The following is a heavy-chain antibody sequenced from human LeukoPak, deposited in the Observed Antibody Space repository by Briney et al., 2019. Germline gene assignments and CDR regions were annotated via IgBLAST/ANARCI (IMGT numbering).Heavy chain of an antibody. CDR1: GFTFSDYE. CDR3: ARGALHVFDY. CDR2: ISTSGSTT. V-gene: IGHV3-48*03. D-gene: IGHD3-10*02. J-gene: IGHJ4*02. Sequence: PGGSLRLSCAASGFTFSDYEINWVHQAPGKGLEWVSCISTSGSTTYYADSVKGRFTISRDNAKNSLFLQMNTLTAEDTAVYYCARGALHVFDYWGQGTPVTVSS.